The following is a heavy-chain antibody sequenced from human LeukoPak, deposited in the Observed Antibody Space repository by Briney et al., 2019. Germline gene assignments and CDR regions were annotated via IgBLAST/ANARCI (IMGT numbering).Heavy chain of an antibody. CDR1: GYSISSGYY. V-gene: IGHV4-38-2*02. J-gene: IGHJ6*03. Sequence: SETLSLTCTVSGYSISSGYYWGWIRQPPGKGLEWIGSIYHSGSTYYNPPLKSRVTISVDTSKNQFSLKLSSVTAADTAVYYCAGTLYSSSSYYYYYMDVWGKGTTVTVSS. CDR3: AGTLYSSSSYYYYYMDV. CDR2: IYHSGST. D-gene: IGHD6-6*01.